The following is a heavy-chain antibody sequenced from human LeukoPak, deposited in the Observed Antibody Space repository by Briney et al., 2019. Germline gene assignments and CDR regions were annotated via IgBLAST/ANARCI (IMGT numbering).Heavy chain of an antibody. J-gene: IGHJ4*02. D-gene: IGHD7-27*01. Sequence: GGSLRLSCAASGFIFSNYWMTWVRQAPGKELEWVANIKQNGSEMYYVDSVKGRFTISRDNPENSLYLQMNSLRAEDTAVYYCATLNWGPEYWGLGTLVTVSS. CDR1: GFIFSNYW. CDR2: IKQNGSEM. V-gene: IGHV3-7*01. CDR3: ATLNWGPEY.